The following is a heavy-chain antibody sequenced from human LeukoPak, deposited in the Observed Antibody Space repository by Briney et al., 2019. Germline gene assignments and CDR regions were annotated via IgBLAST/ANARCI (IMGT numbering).Heavy chain of an antibody. Sequence: GGSLRLSCAASGFTFSNYGMSWVRQAPGKGLEWVSAISGIGGSTYYVDSVKGRFTISRDNSKNSLYLQMNSLRAEDTAVYYCATIGYSSGWYLGYFDYWGQGTLVTVSS. CDR2: ISGIGGST. J-gene: IGHJ4*02. CDR1: GFTFSNYG. D-gene: IGHD6-19*01. V-gene: IGHV3-23*01. CDR3: ATIGYSSGWYLGYFDY.